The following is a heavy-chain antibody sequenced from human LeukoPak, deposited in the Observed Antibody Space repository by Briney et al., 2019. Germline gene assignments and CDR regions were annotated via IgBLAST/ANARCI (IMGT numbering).Heavy chain of an antibody. CDR3: GRTDSRRQNYYGSRTPRIRNGMDV. V-gene: IGHV4-34*01. Sequence: SETLSPTCAVDGGFFSGYFWNWIRQPARNGLGWVGEIHPCVSATCSPSLKRRVTISVDTSKNQFSLKLSAVTAADLAWYYCGRTDSRRQNYYGSRTPRIRNGMDVWGQGTTVTVSS. D-gene: IGHD3-10*01. CDR1: GGFFSGYF. J-gene: IGHJ6*02. CDR2: IHPCVSA.